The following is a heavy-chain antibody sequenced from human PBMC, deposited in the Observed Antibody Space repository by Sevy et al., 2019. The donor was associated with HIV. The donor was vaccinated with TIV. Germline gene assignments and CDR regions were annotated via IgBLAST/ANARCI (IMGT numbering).Heavy chain of an antibody. CDR3: ARDSTTRPGVHDY. Sequence: SETLSLTCSVSGGSIGSYFWTWVRQSPGKGLEWIGNIYFTGNDDYSPSLKSRVTLSLDTYKTQFSLTLKSVTAADTAIYFCARDSTTRPGVHDYWGQGTLVTVSS. CDR1: GGSIGSYF. CDR2: IYFTGND. D-gene: IGHD1-1*01. J-gene: IGHJ4*02. V-gene: IGHV4-59*01.